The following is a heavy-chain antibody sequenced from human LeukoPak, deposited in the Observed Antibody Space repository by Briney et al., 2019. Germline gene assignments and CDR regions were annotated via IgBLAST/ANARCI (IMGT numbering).Heavy chain of an antibody. CDR1: GFTFSSYS. CDR3: ARELSSSSWYEH. V-gene: IGHV3-21*01. D-gene: IGHD6-13*01. CDR2: ISSSSSYI. Sequence: GGSLRLSCAASGFTFSSYSMNWVRQAPGKGLEWVSSISSSSSYIHYADSVKGRFTISRDNAKNSLYLQMNSLRAEDTAVYYCARELSSSSWYEHWGQGTLVTVSS. J-gene: IGHJ5*02.